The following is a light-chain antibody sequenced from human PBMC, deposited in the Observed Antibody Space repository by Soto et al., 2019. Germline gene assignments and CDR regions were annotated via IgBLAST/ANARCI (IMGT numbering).Light chain of an antibody. Sequence: DIQMTQSPSTLSGSVGDRVTITCRASQTISSWLAWYQQKPGKAPKLLIYKASTLKSGVPSRFSGSGSGTEFTLTISSLQPDDFATYYCQHYNIYSKAFGQGTKV. V-gene: IGKV1-5*03. CDR3: QHYNIYSKA. CDR2: KAS. J-gene: IGKJ1*01. CDR1: QTISSW.